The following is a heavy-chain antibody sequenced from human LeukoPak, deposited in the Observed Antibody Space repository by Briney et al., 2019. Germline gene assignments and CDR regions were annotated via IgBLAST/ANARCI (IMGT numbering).Heavy chain of an antibody. J-gene: IGHJ4*02. D-gene: IGHD4-11*01. CDR2: ISAYNGNT. Sequence: VASVEVSCKASGYTFTSFGISWVRQAPGQGPEWMGWISAYNGNTNYAQKFQGRVTMTTDISRSTAYMEVRSLRSDDTAVYYCARDLGASTVIFFDFWGQGTLVTVSS. CDR1: GYTFTSFG. CDR3: ARDLGASTVIFFDF. V-gene: IGHV1-18*01.